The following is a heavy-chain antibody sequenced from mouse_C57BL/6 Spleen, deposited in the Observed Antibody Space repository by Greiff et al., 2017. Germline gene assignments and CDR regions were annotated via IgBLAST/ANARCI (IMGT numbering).Heavy chain of an antibody. Sequence: VQLQQSGAELVRPGASVKLSCTASGFNIKDDYMHWVKQRPEQGLEWIGWIDPENGDTEYASKFQGKATITADTSSNTAYLQLSSLTSEDTAVXYCTTFPVRYYFDYWGQGTTLTVSS. V-gene: IGHV14-4*01. J-gene: IGHJ2*01. CDR1: GFNIKDDY. CDR2: IDPENGDT. CDR3: TTFPVRYYFDY.